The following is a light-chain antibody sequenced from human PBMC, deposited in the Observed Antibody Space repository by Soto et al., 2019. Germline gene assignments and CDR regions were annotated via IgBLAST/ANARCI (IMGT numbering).Light chain of an antibody. Sequence: QSALTQPPSASGSPGQSVTISCIGTASDIGRYNYVSWYQHHPGKAPKLIIYEVTKRPSGVPDRFSGSKSGNTASLTVSGLQADDEADYYCSAYAGSNNFVFGSGTKVTVL. J-gene: IGLJ1*01. CDR1: ASDIGRYNY. V-gene: IGLV2-8*01. CDR2: EVT. CDR3: SAYAGSNNFV.